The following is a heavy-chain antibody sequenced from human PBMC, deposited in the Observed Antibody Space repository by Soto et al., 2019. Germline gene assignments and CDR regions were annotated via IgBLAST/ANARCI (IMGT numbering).Heavy chain of an antibody. D-gene: IGHD3-16*02. CDR2: IWYDGSKK. V-gene: IGHV3-33*01. Sequence: QVQLVESGGGVVQPGRSLRLSCAASGFTFSSYGMHWVRQAPGKGLEWVAVIWYDGSKKYYADSVKGRFTISGDNSKNTVYLQLNGLRAEDTAVYYCGRETGVGDSVWESYRYDGVDYWGQGGLVAVSS. CDR3: GRETGVGDSVWESYRYDGVDY. J-gene: IGHJ4*02. CDR1: GFTFSSYG.